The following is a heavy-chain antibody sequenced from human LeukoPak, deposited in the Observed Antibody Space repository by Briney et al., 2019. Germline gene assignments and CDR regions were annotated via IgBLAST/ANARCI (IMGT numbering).Heavy chain of an antibody. V-gene: IGHV3-23*01. Sequence: PGGSLRLSCAASGFTFSTYAMSWVRQAPGKGLEWVSAISGSGATTYYADSVKGRFTISRDNSKNTFYLQMNSLRAEDTAVYYCAKSSSGYYRWDYWGQGTLVTVSS. J-gene: IGHJ4*02. D-gene: IGHD6-19*01. CDR3: AKSSSGYYRWDY. CDR2: ISGSGATT. CDR1: GFTFSTYA.